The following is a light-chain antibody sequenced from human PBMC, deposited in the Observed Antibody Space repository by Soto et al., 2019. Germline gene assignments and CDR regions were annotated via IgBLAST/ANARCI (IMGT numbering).Light chain of an antibody. V-gene: IGKV3-20*01. CDR3: KQYNTYST. CDR2: GAS. CDR1: QSLSSSY. Sequence: EIVLPQSPGTMSLSPGESSSLSGRASQSLSSSYLAWYQQKPGQDPRLLIYGASSRATGIPDRFSGSGSGTEFTLTISSLQPEDFATYYCKQYNTYSTVGKGTRLEIK. J-gene: IGKJ5*01.